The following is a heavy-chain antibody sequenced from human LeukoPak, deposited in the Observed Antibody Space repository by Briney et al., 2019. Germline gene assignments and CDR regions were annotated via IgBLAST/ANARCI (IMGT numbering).Heavy chain of an antibody. V-gene: IGHV3-53*01. D-gene: IGHD3-16*01. J-gene: IGHJ4*02. CDR1: GFTVSSNY. Sequence: PGGSLRPSCAASGFTVSSNYMSWVRQAPGKGLEWVSVIYSGGSTYYADSVKGRFTISRDNSKNTLYLQMNSLRAEDTAVYYCARDWGYFDYWGQGTLVTVSS. CDR3: ARDWGYFDY. CDR2: IYSGGST.